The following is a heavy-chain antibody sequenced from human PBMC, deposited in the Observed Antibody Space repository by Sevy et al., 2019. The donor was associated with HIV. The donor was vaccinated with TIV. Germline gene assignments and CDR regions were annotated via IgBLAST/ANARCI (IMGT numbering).Heavy chain of an antibody. V-gene: IGHV3-23*01. CDR2: ISGSGGST. J-gene: IGHJ3*02. CDR3: AKDAPTGPASPDAFDI. CDR1: GFTFSSYA. Sequence: GGSLRLSCAASGFTFSSYAMSWVRQAPGKGLEWVSAISGSGGSTYYADSVKGRFTISRDNSKNTLYLQMNSLRAEDTAVYYCAKDAPTGPASPDAFDIWGQGTMVTVSS.